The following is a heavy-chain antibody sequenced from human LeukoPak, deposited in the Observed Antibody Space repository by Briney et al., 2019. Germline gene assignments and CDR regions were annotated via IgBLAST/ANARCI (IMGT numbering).Heavy chain of an antibody. CDR2: INPNSGGT. D-gene: IGHD1-14*01. CDR3: ARLTSGRRYFDY. J-gene: IGHJ4*02. CDR1: GYTFTGYY. V-gene: IGHV1-2*02. Sequence: ASVKVSCKASGYTFTGYYMHWVRQAPGQGLEWMGWINPNSGGTNYAQKFQGRVTMTRDTSISTAYMELSRLRSDDTAVYYCARLTSGRRYFDYWGQGTLVTVSS.